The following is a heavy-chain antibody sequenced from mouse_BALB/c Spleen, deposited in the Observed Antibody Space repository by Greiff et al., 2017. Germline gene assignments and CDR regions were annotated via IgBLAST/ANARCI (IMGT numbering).Heavy chain of an antibody. D-gene: IGHD2-1*01. V-gene: IGHV5-17*02. Sequence: DVKLVESGGGLVQPGGSRKLSCAASGFTFSSFGMHWVRQAPEKGLEWVAYISSGSSTIYYADTVKGRFTISRDNPKNTLFLQMTSLRSEDTAMYYCARGGNYGHYYAMDYWGQGTSVTVSS. J-gene: IGHJ4*01. CDR2: ISSGSSTI. CDR1: GFTFSSFG. CDR3: ARGGNYGHYYAMDY.